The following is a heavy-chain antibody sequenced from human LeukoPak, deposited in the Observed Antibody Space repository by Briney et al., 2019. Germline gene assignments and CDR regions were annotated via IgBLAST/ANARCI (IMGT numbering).Heavy chain of an antibody. V-gene: IGHV1-69*13. Sequence: SVKVSCKAFGGTFSRDIFSWVRHAPGTGLEWMGGITPIFGTANYAQKLQDRVTITADESTSTVYMEMSSLRFDDTAVYYCARDRGRYGDHLGWFDPWGQGTQVTVSS. CDR1: GGTFSRDI. CDR3: ARDRGRYGDHLGWFDP. D-gene: IGHD4-17*01. J-gene: IGHJ5*02. CDR2: ITPIFGTA.